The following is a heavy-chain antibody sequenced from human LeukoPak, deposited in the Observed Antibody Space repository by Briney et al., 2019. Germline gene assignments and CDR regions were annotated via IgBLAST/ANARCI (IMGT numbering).Heavy chain of an antibody. CDR3: ARGGGYSYVNFDY. Sequence: APVKVSCKASGGTFSSYAISWVRQAPGQGLEWMGGIIPIFGTANYAQKFQGRVTITADESTSTAYMELSSLRSEDTAVYYCARGGGYSYVNFDYWGQGTLVTVSS. D-gene: IGHD5-18*01. CDR2: IIPIFGTA. CDR1: GGTFSSYA. V-gene: IGHV1-69*13. J-gene: IGHJ4*02.